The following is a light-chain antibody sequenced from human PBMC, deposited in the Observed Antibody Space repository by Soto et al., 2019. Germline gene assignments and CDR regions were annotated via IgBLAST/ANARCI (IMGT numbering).Light chain of an antibody. CDR3: QSYDSSLSGSV. J-gene: IGLJ2*01. CDR2: DVS. V-gene: IGLV2-11*01. CDR1: SSDVGGYNY. Sequence: QSALTQPRSVSGSPGQSVTISCTGTSSDVGGYNYVSWYQQHPGKAPKLMIYDVSKRPSGVPDRFSGSKSGNTASLTISGLQADDEADYYCQSYDSSLSGSVFGGGTKLTVL.